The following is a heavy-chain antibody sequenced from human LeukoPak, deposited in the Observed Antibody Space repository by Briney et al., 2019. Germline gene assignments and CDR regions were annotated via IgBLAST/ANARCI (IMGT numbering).Heavy chain of an antibody. D-gene: IGHD1-26*01. J-gene: IGHJ4*02. CDR3: ARGGGSYYQ. CDR2: TYFKSKWYY. CDR1: GDSVSSNSAA. Sequence: SQTLSLTCAISGDSVSSNSAAWNWIRQSPSRGLERLGRTYFKSKWYYDYAGSVKSRITINPDTTKNQLSLQLNSVTPEDTAVYYCARGGGSYYQWGQGTLVTVSS. V-gene: IGHV6-1*01.